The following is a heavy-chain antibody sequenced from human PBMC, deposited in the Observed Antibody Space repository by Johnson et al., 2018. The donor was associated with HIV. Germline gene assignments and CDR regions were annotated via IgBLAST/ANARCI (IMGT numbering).Heavy chain of an antibody. Sequence: MQLVESGGGVVQPGRSLRLSCAASGFTFSSYAMHWVRQAPGKGLEWVAVMSFDGNNRYYADSVKGRFTISRDNSKNTLYLQMNSLRPEDTAVYYCARDSSNSFRFEMYAFDIWGQGTMVTVSS. D-gene: IGHD6-6*01. CDR1: GFTFSSYA. V-gene: IGHV3-30-3*01. J-gene: IGHJ3*02. CDR3: ARDSSNSFRFEMYAFDI. CDR2: MSFDGNNR.